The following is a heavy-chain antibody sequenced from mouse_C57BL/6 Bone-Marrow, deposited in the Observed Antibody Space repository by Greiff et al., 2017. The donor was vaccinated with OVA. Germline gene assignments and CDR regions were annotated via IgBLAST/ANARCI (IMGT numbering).Heavy chain of an antibody. J-gene: IGHJ2*01. CDR1: GFTFSSYA. V-gene: IGHV5-4*01. CDR2: ISDGGSYT. CDR3: ARDRGGQRVFDY. D-gene: IGHD3-3*01. Sequence: EVKVVESGGGLVKPGGSLKLSCAASGFTFSSYAMSWVRQTPEKRLEWVATISDGGSYTYYPATVKGRFTISRDNAKNNLYLQMSHLKSEDTAMYYCARDRGGQRVFDYWGQGTTLTVSS.